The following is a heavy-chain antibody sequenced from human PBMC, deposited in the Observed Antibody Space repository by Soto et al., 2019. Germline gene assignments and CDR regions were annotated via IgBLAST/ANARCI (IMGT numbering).Heavy chain of an antibody. V-gene: IGHV4-4*02. CDR2: VFRSGET. CDR1: GFSVSSNDW. Sequence: QVQLQESGPGLVKPSGTLSLICSVSGFSVSSNDWWTWVRQPPGKGLGWIGEVFRSGETNSNPSLKSRVTMSVDMSKNHCSLTLNSVPAADTGIYYCARSTMIGPARRLDSWGPGTLVTVSA. CDR3: ARSTMIGPARRLDS. J-gene: IGHJ5*01. D-gene: IGHD3-10*02.